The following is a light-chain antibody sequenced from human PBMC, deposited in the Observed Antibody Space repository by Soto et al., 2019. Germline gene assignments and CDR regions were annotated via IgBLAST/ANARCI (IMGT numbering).Light chain of an antibody. CDR1: SGHSNYA. J-gene: IGLJ2*01. Sequence: QSALTQSPSASASLGASVKLTCTLSSGHSNYAIAWHQQQSEKGPRYLMKLNSDGSHSKGDGIPDRFSGSSSGAERYLTISSLQYEDEADYYCQTWGSGIVVFGGGTKLTVL. CDR2: LNSDGSH. V-gene: IGLV4-69*01. CDR3: QTWGSGIVV.